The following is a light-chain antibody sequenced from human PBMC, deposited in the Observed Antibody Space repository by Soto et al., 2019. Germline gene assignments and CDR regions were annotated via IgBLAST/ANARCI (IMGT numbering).Light chain of an antibody. V-gene: IGKV1-12*01. J-gene: IGKJ1*01. CDR1: QGISVW. Sequence: DTQMTQSPSSVSAAVGDTVTITCRPSQGISVWLAWYQLRPGQAPKLLIYATSRVHGVPSRFAGRGSETDFTLTINNLQPEDSAIYYCQQGNSFPWTFGQG. CDR2: ATS. CDR3: QQGNSFPWT.